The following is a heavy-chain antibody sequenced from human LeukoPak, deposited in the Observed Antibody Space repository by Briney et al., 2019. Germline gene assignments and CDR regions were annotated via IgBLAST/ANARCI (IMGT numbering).Heavy chain of an antibody. D-gene: IGHD2-15*01. CDR3: ARGDPYCSGGSCYSSV. Sequence: ASVKVSCKASGGTFSSYAISWGRQAPGQGLEWMGGIIPNFGTANYAQKFQGRVTITADESTSTAYMELSSLRSEDTAVYYCARGDPYCSGGSCYSSVWGQGTLVTVSS. V-gene: IGHV1-69*13. J-gene: IGHJ1*01. CDR1: GGTFSSYA. CDR2: IIPNFGTA.